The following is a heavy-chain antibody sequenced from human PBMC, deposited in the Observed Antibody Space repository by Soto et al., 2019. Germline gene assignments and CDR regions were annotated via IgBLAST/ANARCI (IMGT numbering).Heavy chain of an antibody. J-gene: IGHJ3*02. V-gene: IGHV1-69*13. Sequence: SVKVSCKASGGTFSSYAISWVRQAPGQGLEWMGGIIPIFGTANYAQKFQGRVTITADESTSTAYMELSSLRSEDTAVYYCASAYTYYDILTGYFYDAFDIWGQ. D-gene: IGHD3-9*01. CDR3: ASAYTYYDILTGYFYDAFDI. CDR1: GGTFSSYA. CDR2: IIPIFGTA.